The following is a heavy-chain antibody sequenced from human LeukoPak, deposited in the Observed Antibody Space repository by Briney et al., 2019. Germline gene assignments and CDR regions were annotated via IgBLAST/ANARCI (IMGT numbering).Heavy chain of an antibody. V-gene: IGHV3-21*01. J-gene: IGHJ6*04. CDR2: ISGSDGRT. CDR3: AELGITMIGGV. CDR1: GFTFSSYG. D-gene: IGHD3-10*02. Sequence: GGSLRLSCAASGFTFSSYGMHWVRQAPGKGLEWVSAISGSDGRTYYADSVKGRFTISRDNAKNSLYLQMNSLRAEDTAVYYCAELGITMIGGVWGKGTTVTISS.